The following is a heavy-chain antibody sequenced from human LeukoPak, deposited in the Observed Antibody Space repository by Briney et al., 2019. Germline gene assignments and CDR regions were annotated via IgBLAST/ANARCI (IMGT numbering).Heavy chain of an antibody. J-gene: IGHJ6*03. CDR3: ARDGYYDFWSGYYTDTDYYMDV. Sequence: PGGSLRLSCAASGFTFSSYSMNWVRQAPGKGLEWVSSISSSSSYIYYADSVKGRFTISRDNAKNSLYLQMNSLRAEDTAVYYCARDGYYDFWSGYYTDTDYYMDVWGKGTTVTVSS. D-gene: IGHD3-3*01. CDR1: GFTFSSYS. CDR2: ISSSSSYI. V-gene: IGHV3-21*01.